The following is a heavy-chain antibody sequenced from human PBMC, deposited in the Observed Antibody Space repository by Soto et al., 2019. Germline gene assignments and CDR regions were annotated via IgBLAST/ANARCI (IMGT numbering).Heavy chain of an antibody. Sequence: QVQLVQSGAEVKKPGASVKVSCKASGYTFTNYGISWVRQAPGQGLEWMGWINPYNGNTNNAQKLQGRVTMTTDTSTSTAYMELSSLRSDETAVYYCASRLAAAELVWGQGTLVTVSS. V-gene: IGHV1-18*01. CDR2: INPYNGNT. D-gene: IGHD6-13*01. CDR1: GYTFTNYG. J-gene: IGHJ4*02. CDR3: ASRLAAAELV.